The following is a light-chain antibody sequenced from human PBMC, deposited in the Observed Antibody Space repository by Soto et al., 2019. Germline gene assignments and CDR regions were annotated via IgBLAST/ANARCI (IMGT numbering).Light chain of an antibody. J-gene: IGLJ3*02. V-gene: IGLV4-69*01. Sequence: QPVLTQSPSASASLGASVKLTCTLSSGHSSYAIAWHQQQPEKGPRYLMKLNSDGSHSKGDGIPDRFSGSSSGAERYLTISSHQCEDEADYYCQTWGTGIQVFGGGTKLTVL. CDR2: LNSDGSH. CDR1: SGHSSYA. CDR3: QTWGTGIQV.